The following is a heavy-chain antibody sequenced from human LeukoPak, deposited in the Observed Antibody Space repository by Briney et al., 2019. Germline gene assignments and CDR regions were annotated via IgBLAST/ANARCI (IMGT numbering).Heavy chain of an antibody. CDR3: ARALPDGYYYYYMDV. V-gene: IGHV4-34*01. CDR2: INHSGST. J-gene: IGHJ6*03. Sequence: SETLSLTCAVYGGSFSGYYWSWIRQPPGKGLEWIGEINHSGSTDYNPSLKSRVTISVDTSKNQFSLKLSSVTAADTAVYYCARALPDGYYYYYMDVWGKGTTVTVSS. CDR1: GGSFSGYY.